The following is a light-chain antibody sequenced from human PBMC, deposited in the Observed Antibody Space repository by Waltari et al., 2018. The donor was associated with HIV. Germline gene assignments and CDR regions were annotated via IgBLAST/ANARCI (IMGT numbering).Light chain of an antibody. CDR1: QGISSY. V-gene: IGKV1-9*01. CDR3: QQLNSYPLT. J-gene: IGKJ4*01. CDR2: AAS. Sequence: DIQLTQSPSFLSASVGDRVTITCRASQGISSYLAWYQQKPGKAPNLLIYAASTLQYGVPSRVSGSRSGTEFTLTISSLQPEDFATYYCQQLNSYPLTFGGGTKVEIK.